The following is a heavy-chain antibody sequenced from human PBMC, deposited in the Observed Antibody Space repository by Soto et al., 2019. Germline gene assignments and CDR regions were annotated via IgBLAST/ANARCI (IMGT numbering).Heavy chain of an antibody. J-gene: IGHJ6*02. D-gene: IGHD2-15*01. CDR1: GYTFTSYA. Sequence: ASVKVSCKASGYTFTSYAMHWVRQAPGQRLEWMGWINAGNGNTKYSQKFQGRVTITRDTSASTAYMDLSSLRSEDTAVYYCAKFRSLTPYYGMDVWGQGTTVTVS. CDR3: AKFRSLTPYYGMDV. V-gene: IGHV1-3*01. CDR2: INAGNGNT.